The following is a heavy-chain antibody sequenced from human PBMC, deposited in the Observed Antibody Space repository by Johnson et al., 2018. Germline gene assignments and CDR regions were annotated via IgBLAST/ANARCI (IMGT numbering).Heavy chain of an antibody. V-gene: IGHV1-8*01. CDR1: GYTFTSYD. CDR2: MNPNSGNT. Sequence: VQLVESGAEVKKPGASVKVSCKASGYTFTSYDINWVRQATGQGLEWMGWMNPNSGNTGYAQKFQGRVTMTRNTSISTAYMELSSLRSEDTAVYYCARGQGYRQYYYYYYGMDVGGQGTTVTVSS. D-gene: IGHD6-13*01. CDR3: ARGQGYRQYYYYYYGMDV. J-gene: IGHJ6*02.